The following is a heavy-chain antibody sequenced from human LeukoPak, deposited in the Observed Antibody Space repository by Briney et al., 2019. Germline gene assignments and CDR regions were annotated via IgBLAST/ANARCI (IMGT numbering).Heavy chain of an antibody. CDR2: INHSGST. V-gene: IGHV4-34*01. J-gene: IGHJ5*02. CDR3: ARGSIVVVPAARRGFWFDP. CDR1: GGSFSGYY. Sequence: SETLSLTCAVYGGSFSGYYWSWIRQPPGKGLEWIGEINHSGSTNYNPSLKSRVTISVDTSKNQFSLKLSSVTAADTAVYYCARGSIVVVPAARRGFWFDPWGQGTLVTVSP. D-gene: IGHD2-2*01.